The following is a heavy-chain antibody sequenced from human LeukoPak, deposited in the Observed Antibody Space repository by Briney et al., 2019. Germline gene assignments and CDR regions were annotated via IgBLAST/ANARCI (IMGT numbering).Heavy chain of an antibody. CDR1: GGSISSGSYY. D-gene: IGHD3-22*01. J-gene: IGHJ5*02. CDR3: AREAVRHYYDSSGYHNWFGP. V-gene: IGHV4-61*02. CDR2: IYTSGST. Sequence: SETLSLTCTVSGGSISSGSYYWSWIRQPAGKGLEWIGRIYTSGSTNYNPSLKSRVTISVDTSKNQFSLKLSSVTAADTAVYYCAREAVRHYYDSSGYHNWFGPWGQGTLVTVSS.